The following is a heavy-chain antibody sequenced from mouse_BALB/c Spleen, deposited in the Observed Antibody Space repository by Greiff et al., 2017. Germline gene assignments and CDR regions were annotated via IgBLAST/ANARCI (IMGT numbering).Heavy chain of an antibody. CDR1: GYSITSDYA. V-gene: IGHV3-2*02. J-gene: IGHJ4*01. CDR3: ARRDYGSSSAMDY. Sequence: EVKVEESGPGLVKPSQSLSLTCTVTGYSITSDYAWNWIRQFPGNKLEWMGYISYSGSTSYNPSLKSRISITRDTSKNQFFLQLNSVTTEDTATYYCARRDYGSSSAMDYWGQGTSVTVSS. CDR2: ISYSGST. D-gene: IGHD1-1*01.